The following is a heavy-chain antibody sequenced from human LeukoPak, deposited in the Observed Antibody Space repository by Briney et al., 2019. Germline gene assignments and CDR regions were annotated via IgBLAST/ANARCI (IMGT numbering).Heavy chain of an antibody. J-gene: IGHJ4*02. CDR1: GFNVSNNH. CDR2: IYISSNT. Sequence: GGSLRLSCAASGFNVSNNHISWVRQAPGKGLEWVSLIYISSNTYYADSVKGRFTLSRDNSKKTLYLQMNSLRAEDTAVYYCAGGGGVGAKYWGQGTLVTVSS. CDR3: AGGGGVGAKY. V-gene: IGHV3-53*01. D-gene: IGHD1-26*01.